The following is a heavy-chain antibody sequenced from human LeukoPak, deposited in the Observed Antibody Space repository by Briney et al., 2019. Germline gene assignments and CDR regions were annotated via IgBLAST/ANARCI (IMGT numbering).Heavy chain of an antibody. Sequence: SETLSLTCAVSGYSISSGYYCGWIRQPPGKGLEWIGSIYYSGSTYYNPSLKSRVTISVDTSKNQFSLKLSSVTAADTAVYYCARVVRNYGSGRNYYFDYWGQGTLVTVSS. D-gene: IGHD3-10*01. CDR2: IYYSGST. CDR3: ARVVRNYGSGRNYYFDY. J-gene: IGHJ4*02. V-gene: IGHV4-38-2*01. CDR1: GYSISSGYY.